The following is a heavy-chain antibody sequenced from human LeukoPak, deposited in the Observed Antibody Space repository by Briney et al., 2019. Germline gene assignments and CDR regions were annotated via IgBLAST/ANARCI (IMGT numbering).Heavy chain of an antibody. CDR3: ARAQAHYCSGGSCFFSQLDY. J-gene: IGHJ4*02. CDR2: IKQDGSEK. V-gene: IGHV3-7*01. D-gene: IGHD2-15*01. CDR1: GFTFSSYW. Sequence: GGSLRLSCAASGFTFSSYWMSWVRQAPGKGLEWVANIKQDGSEKYYADSVKGRFTISRDNSKNTLYLQMNSLRAEDTAVYYCARAQAHYCSGGSCFFSQLDYWGQGTLVTVSS.